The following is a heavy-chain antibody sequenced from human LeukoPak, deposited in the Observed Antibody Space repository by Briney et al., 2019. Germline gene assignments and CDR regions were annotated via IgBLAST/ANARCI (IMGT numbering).Heavy chain of an antibody. CDR3: ARDMDYGSGSYDY. V-gene: IGHV3-23*01. D-gene: IGHD3-10*01. Sequence: PGGSLRLSCAASGFPFSSFAMSWVRQAPGKGPERVSAIDGSGANTYYTASVKGRFTISRDNSKNILYLQMNSLRAEDTAVYYCARDMDYGSGSYDYWGQGTLVTVSS. CDR2: IDGSGANT. CDR1: GFPFSSFA. J-gene: IGHJ4*02.